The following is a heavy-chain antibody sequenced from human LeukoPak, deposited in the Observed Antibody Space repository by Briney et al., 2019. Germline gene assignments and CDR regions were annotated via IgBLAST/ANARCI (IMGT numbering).Heavy chain of an antibody. CDR3: ARSTSSGWYENAFDI. CDR1: GGSISSYY. CDR2: IYYSGST. V-gene: IGHV4-59*01. J-gene: IGHJ3*02. Sequence: PSETLSLTCTVSGGSISSYYWSWIRQPPGKGLEWIGHIYYSGSTNYNPSLKSRVTISVDTSKNQFSLKLSSVTAADTAVYYCARSTSSGWYENAFDIWGQGTMVTVSS. D-gene: IGHD6-19*01.